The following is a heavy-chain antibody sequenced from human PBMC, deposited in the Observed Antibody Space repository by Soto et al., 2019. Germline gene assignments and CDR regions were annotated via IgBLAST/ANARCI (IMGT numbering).Heavy chain of an antibody. CDR1: GGSISSYY. CDR3: AGSGRTVASYYFDY. V-gene: IGHV4-59*01. J-gene: IGHJ4*02. Sequence: PSETLSLTCTVSGGSISSYYWSWIRQPPGKGLEWIGYIYYSGSTNYNPSLKSRVTISVDTSKNQFSLKLSSVTAADTAVYYCAGSGRTVASYYFDYWGQGTLVTVSS. D-gene: IGHD3-10*01. CDR2: IYYSGST.